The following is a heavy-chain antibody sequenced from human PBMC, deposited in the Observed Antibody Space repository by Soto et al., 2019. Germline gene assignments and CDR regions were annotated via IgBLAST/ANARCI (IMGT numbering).Heavy chain of an antibody. CDR3: VRASMPKAHFDS. V-gene: IGHV4-4*07. Sequence: QMQLQESGPGLVKPSETLSLTCTVSGGSIRGYYWSWIRQSAGMGLEWIGRMHTSGSTNYNPSLKSRVTFSVDMSKNQISLKLTSVTAADTALYYCVRASMPKAHFDSWGQGNLVTVSS. D-gene: IGHD2-2*01. CDR1: GGSIRGYY. J-gene: IGHJ4*02. CDR2: MHTSGST.